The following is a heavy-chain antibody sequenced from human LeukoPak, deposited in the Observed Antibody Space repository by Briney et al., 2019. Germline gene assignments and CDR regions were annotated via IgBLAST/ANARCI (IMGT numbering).Heavy chain of an antibody. CDR3: ARQVYVGYFDY. CDR1: GGSISSSSYY. Sequence: SETLSLTCTVSGGSISSSSYYWSWIRQPPGKGLEWIGYIYYSGSTNYNPSLKSRVTISVDTSKNQFSLKLSSVTAADTAVYYCARQVYVGYFDYWGQGTLVTVSS. D-gene: IGHD3-16*01. CDR2: IYYSGST. V-gene: IGHV4-61*05. J-gene: IGHJ4*02.